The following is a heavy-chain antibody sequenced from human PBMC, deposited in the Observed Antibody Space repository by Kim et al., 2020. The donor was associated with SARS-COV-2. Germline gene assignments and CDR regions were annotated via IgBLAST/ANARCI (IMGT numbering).Heavy chain of an antibody. CDR2: SYT. D-gene: IGHD5-18*01. V-gene: IGHV3-11*03. Sequence: SYTNYADSVKGRFTISRDNAKNSLYLQMNSLRAEDTAVYYCARYGSYGYYWGQGTLVTVSS. CDR3: ARYGSYGYY. J-gene: IGHJ4*02.